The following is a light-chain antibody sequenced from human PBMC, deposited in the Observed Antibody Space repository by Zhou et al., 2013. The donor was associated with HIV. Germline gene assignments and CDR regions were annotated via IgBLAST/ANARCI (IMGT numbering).Light chain of an antibody. V-gene: IGKV3-11*01. J-gene: IGKJ4*01. CDR2: GAS. CDR1: QSVSSY. Sequence: EVVLTQSPGTLSLSPGERATLSCRASQSVSSYLAWYQQKPGQAPRLLIYGASNRATAIPTRFSGSGSGTDFTLTISSLEPEDFAVYYCQQRSNWPLTFGGGTKVEIK. CDR3: QQRSNWPLT.